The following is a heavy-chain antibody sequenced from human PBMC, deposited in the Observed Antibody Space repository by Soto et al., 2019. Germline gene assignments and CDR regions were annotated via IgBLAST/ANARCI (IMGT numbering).Heavy chain of an antibody. CDR1: GGTFSGYA. Sequence: SVKVSCKASGGTFSGYAISWVRQAPGQGLEWMGGIIPIFGTANYAQKFQGRVTITADKSTSTAYMELSSLRSEDTAVYYCARDYCGGDCLAFDIWGQGTMVTVSS. CDR2: IIPIFGTA. CDR3: ARDYCGGDCLAFDI. D-gene: IGHD2-21*02. V-gene: IGHV1-69*06. J-gene: IGHJ3*02.